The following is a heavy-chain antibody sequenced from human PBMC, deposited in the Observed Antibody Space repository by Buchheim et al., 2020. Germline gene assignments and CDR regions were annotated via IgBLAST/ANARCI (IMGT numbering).Heavy chain of an antibody. D-gene: IGHD3-16*02. J-gene: IGHJ4*02. CDR1: GFTFSRYW. V-gene: IGHV3-7*01. Sequence: EVQLVESGGGLVQPGGSLRLSCAASGFTFSRYWMSWVRQAPGKGLEWVANIKQDGSEKYYVDSVKGRFTISRDNAKTSLYLQMNSLRVEDTAVYYCAREPLTFGGVIALDDWGQGTL. CDR2: IKQDGSEK. CDR3: AREPLTFGGVIALDD.